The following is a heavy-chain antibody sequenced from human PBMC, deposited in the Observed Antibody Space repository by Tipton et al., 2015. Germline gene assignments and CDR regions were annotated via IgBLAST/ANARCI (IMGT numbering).Heavy chain of an antibody. CDR1: GFIFSDYY. Sequence: GSLRLSCAASGFIFSDYYMTWIRQAPGKGLEWVSYLRNSGSLIYYTDSVKGRFTISRDNAKNLLFLQMNSLRVEDTAVYYCARGARRWLQLDYWGQGTLVTVSS. V-gene: IGHV3-11*01. J-gene: IGHJ4*02. CDR3: ARGARRWLQLDY. D-gene: IGHD5-24*01. CDR2: LRNSGSLI.